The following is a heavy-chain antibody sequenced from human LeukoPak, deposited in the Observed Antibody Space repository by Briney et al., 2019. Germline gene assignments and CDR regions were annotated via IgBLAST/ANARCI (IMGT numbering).Heavy chain of an antibody. D-gene: IGHD1-26*01. V-gene: IGHV4-39*07. CDR3: ARGKVGANPVDL. J-gene: IGHJ2*01. Sequence: PSETLSLTCTVSGGSISSSSYYWGWIRQPPGKGLEWIGSIYYSGSTYYNPSLKSRVTISVDTSKNQFSLKLSSVTAADTAVYYCARGKVGANPVDLWGRGTLVTVSS. CDR2: IYYSGST. CDR1: GGSISSSSYY.